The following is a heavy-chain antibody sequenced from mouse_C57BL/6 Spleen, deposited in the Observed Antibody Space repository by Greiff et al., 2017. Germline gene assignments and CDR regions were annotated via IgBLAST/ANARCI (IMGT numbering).Heavy chain of an antibody. CDR1: GYTFTSYW. V-gene: IGHV1-59*01. CDR3: ARTTTVVDY. J-gene: IGHJ2*01. Sequence: QVQLQQPGAELVRPGTSVKLSCKASGYTFTSYWMHWVKQRPGQGLEWIGVIDPSDSYTNYTQQFKGKATLTVDTSSSTAYMQLSSLTSEDSAVYYCARTTTVVDYWGQGTTLTVSS. CDR2: IDPSDSYT. D-gene: IGHD1-1*01.